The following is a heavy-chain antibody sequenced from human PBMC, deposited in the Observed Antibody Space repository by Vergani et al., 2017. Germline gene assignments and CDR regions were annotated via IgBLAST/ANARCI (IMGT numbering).Heavy chain of an antibody. D-gene: IGHD6-19*01. CDR3: ARDPVDSSGWYDPGDY. CDR2: ISGSGGST. V-gene: IGHV3-23*01. Sequence: EVQLLESGGGLVQPGGSLRLSCAASGFTFSSYAMSWVRQAPGKGLEWVSAISGSGGSTYYADSVKGRFTISRDNSKNTLYLQMNSLRAEDTAVYYCARDPVDSSGWYDPGDYWGQGTLVTVSS. CDR1: GFTFSSYA. J-gene: IGHJ4*02.